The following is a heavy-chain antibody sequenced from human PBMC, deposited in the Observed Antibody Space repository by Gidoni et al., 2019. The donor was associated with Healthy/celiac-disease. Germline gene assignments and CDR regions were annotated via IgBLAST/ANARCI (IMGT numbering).Heavy chain of an antibody. CDR2: MNPNSGNT. V-gene: IGHV1-8*01. CDR1: GYTFTSYD. J-gene: IGHJ4*02. CDR3: ARGLREITFGGATEDY. Sequence: QVQLVQSGAEVKKPGASVKVSCKASGYTFTSYDINWVRQATGQGLEWMGWMNPNSGNTGYAQKFQGRVTMTRNTSISTAYMELSSLRSEDTAVYYCARGLREITFGGATEDYWGQGTLVTVSS. D-gene: IGHD3-16*01.